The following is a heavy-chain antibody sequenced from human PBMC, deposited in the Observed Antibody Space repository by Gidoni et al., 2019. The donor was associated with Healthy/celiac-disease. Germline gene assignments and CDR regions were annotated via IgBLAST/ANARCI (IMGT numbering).Heavy chain of an antibody. J-gene: IGHJ6*02. D-gene: IGHD6-19*01. CDR2: ISYDGSNK. V-gene: IGHV3-30*18. Sequence: QVQLVESGGGVVQPGRSLRLSCAASGFTFSSYGMHWVRQAPGKGLEWGAVISYDGSNKYYADSVKGRFTISRDNSKNPLYLQMNSLRAGDKAVYYCAKDLVAGTFGLSYYYGMDVWGQGATVTVSS. CDR1: GFTFSSYG. CDR3: AKDLVAGTFGLSYYYGMDV.